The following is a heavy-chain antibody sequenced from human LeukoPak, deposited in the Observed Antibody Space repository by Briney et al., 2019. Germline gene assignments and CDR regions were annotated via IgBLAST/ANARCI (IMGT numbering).Heavy chain of an antibody. CDR2: IYSGGST. Sequence: GGSLRLSCVASGFTVSSNYMSWVRQAPGRGLEWVSFIYSGGSTYYADSVRGRFIISKDNSKNTLYLQMNSLRAEDTAVYYCARRAGSYSHSYDYWGQGTLVTVSS. CDR1: GFTVSSNY. J-gene: IGHJ4*02. D-gene: IGHD2-15*01. V-gene: IGHV3-53*01. CDR3: ARRAGSYSHSYDY.